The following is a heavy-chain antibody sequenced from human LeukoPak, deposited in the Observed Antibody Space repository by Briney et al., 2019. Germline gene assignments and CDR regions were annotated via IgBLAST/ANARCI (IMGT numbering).Heavy chain of an antibody. D-gene: IGHD6-6*01. CDR1: AFTLRSYG. CDR2: ISSNGGST. J-gene: IGHJ4*02. V-gene: IGHV3-64*01. CDR3: ARISSSYDYDY. Sequence: GRSLRLSCAASAFTLRSYGTHWVRKAPGKGLEYVAAISSNGGSTDYANSVKGRFTISRDNSKNTLYLQMGSLRAEDMAVYYCARISSSYDYDYWGQGTLVTVSS.